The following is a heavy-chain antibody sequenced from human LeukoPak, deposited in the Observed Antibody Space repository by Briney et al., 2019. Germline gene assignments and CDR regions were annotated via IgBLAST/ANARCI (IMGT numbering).Heavy chain of an antibody. CDR1: GYSFTSYW. CDR2: IYPGDSDT. Sequence: GESLKISCKGSGYSFTSYWIGWVRQMPGKGLEWMGIIYPGDSDTRYSPSFQGQVTISAEKSISTAYLQWSSLRAPDTALYYCASRKKGMATAGFDYWGQGTLVTVSS. V-gene: IGHV5-51*01. J-gene: IGHJ4*02. D-gene: IGHD5-24*01. CDR3: ASRKKGMATAGFDY.